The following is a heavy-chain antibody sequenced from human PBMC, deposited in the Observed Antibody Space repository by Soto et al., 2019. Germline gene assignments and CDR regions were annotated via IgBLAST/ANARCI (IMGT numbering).Heavy chain of an antibody. CDR3: ARVVPYDSGSYMFGYDRFDP. D-gene: IGHD3-10*01. J-gene: IGHJ5*02. V-gene: IGHV3-53*01. CDR1: GFSVRSSQ. Sequence: PGGSLRLSCATSGFSVRSSQMSWVRQAPGEGLEWVSLIFIDGTTHYGVSVKGRFTISRDSARNTLYLQMNGLRVDDTAVYYCARVVPYDSGSYMFGYDRFDPWGQGTQVTVSS. CDR2: IFIDGTT.